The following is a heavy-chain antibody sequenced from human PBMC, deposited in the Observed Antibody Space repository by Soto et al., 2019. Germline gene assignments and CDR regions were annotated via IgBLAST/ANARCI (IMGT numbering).Heavy chain of an antibody. V-gene: IGHV3-33*01. Sequence: QVQLVESGGGVVQPGRSLRLSCAASGFTFSSYGMHWVRQAPGKGLEWVAVIWYDGSNKYYADSVKGRFTISRDNSKNTLYLQMTSLRAEDTAVYYCARDSGRLWGLGYFDYWGQGTLVTVSS. CDR1: GFTFSSYG. CDR3: ARDSGRLWGLGYFDY. CDR2: IWYDGSNK. D-gene: IGHD1-26*01. J-gene: IGHJ4*02.